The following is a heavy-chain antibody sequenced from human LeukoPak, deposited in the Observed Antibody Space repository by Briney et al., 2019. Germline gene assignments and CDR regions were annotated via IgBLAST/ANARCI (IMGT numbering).Heavy chain of an antibody. CDR3: ARMLRGEYYFDY. Sequence: ASVKVSCKASGYTFTGYYMHRVRQAPGQGLEWMGWINPNSGGTNYAQKFQGRVTMTRDTSISTAYMELSRLRSDDTAVYYCARMLRGEYYFDYWGQGTLVTVSS. J-gene: IGHJ4*02. D-gene: IGHD3-16*01. V-gene: IGHV1-2*02. CDR1: GYTFTGYY. CDR2: INPNSGGT.